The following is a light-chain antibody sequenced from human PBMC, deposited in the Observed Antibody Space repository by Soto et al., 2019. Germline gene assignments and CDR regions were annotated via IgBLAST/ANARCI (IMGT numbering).Light chain of an antibody. CDR3: QQRRYWPVT. CDR2: GAS. J-gene: IGKJ1*01. CDR1: QSVSSTY. V-gene: IGKV3D-20*02. Sequence: EIVLTQSPGTLSLSPGERATLSCRASQSVSSTYIAWYQQNPGRAPRLLIYGASSRATGIPDRFSGSGSGTDFTLTISRLEPEDFAVYYCQQRRYWPVTFGQGTKVEIK.